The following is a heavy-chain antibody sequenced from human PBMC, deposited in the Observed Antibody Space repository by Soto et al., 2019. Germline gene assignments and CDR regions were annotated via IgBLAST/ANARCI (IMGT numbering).Heavy chain of an antibody. V-gene: IGHV4-59*08. CDR2: IYYSGST. D-gene: IGHD3-16*02. CDR3: ARRGPYRDFDY. Sequence: SETLSLTCTVSGGSISSYYWSWIRQPPGKGLEWIGYIYYSGSTNYNPSLKSRVTISVDTSKNQFSLKLSSVTAADTAVYYCARRGPYRDFDYWGQGTLVTVSS. J-gene: IGHJ4*02. CDR1: GGSISSYY.